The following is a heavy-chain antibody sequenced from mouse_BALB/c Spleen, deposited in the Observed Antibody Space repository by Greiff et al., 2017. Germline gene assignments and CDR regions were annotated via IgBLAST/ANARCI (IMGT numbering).Heavy chain of an antibody. D-gene: IGHD6-5*01. CDR1: GYTFTSYW. CDR3: STTPTLYYEAVDY. J-gene: IGHJ4*01. Sequence: VQLQQSGPELVRPGASVKLSCKASGYTFTSYWMHWVKQRPGQGLEWIGMIDPSNSETRLNQKFKDKATLNVDKSSNTAYMQLSSLTSEDSAVYYCSTTPTLYYEAVDYWGQGTSVTVSS. V-gene: IGHV1-69*02. CDR2: IDPSNSET.